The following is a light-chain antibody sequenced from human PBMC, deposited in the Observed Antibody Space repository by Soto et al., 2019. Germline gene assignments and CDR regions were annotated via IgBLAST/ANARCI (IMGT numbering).Light chain of an antibody. CDR3: CSYGGSFYV. V-gene: IGLV2-11*01. CDR2: DVN. J-gene: IGLJ1*01. Sequence: LTQPHSVSGSPGQSVAISCSGTSSDVGGYNYVSWYQQHPGKAPKLIIFDVNKRPSGVPDRFSGSKSGITASLTISGLQAEDEADYYCCSYGGSFYVVGTGTKVTVL. CDR1: SSDVGGYNY.